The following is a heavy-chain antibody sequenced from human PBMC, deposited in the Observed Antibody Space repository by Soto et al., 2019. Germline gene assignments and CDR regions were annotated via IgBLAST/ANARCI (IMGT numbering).Heavy chain of an antibody. CDR1: GFTFSSYG. D-gene: IGHD3-22*01. CDR2: ISYDGSNK. Sequence: QVQLVESGGGVVQPGRSLRLSCAASGFTFSSYGMHWVRQAPGKGLGWVAVISYDGSNKYYADSVKGRFTISRDNSKNTLYLQMNSLRAEYTAVYYCANLYYYDSSGYYHYWGQGTLVTVSS. CDR3: ANLYYYDSSGYYHY. V-gene: IGHV3-30*18. J-gene: IGHJ4*02.